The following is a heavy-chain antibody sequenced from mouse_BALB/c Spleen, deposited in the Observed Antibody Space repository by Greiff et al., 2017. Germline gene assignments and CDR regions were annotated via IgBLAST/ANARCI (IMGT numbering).Heavy chain of an antibody. V-gene: IGHV1S81*02. CDR2: INPSNGGT. Sequence: VQLHQSGAELVKPGASVKLSCKASGYTFTSYYMYWVKQRPGQGLEWIGEINPSNGGTNFNEKFKSKATLTVDKSSSTAYMQLSSLTSEDSAVYYCTRESYYAMDYWGQGTSVTVSS. CDR3: TRESYYAMDY. CDR1: GYTFTSYY. J-gene: IGHJ4*01.